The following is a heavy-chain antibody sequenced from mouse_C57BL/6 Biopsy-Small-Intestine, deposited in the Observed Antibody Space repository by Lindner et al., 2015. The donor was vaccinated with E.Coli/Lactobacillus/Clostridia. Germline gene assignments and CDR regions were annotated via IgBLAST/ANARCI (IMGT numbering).Heavy chain of an antibody. CDR3: ARLYYPYTMDY. J-gene: IGHJ4*01. CDR2: INPYNDGT. CDR1: GYTFTNYI. V-gene: IGHV1-14*01. D-gene: IGHD1-1*02. Sequence: VQLQESGPELVKPGASVKMSCEASGYTFTNYIMHWVKQKPGQGLEWIGYINPYNDGTKYNENFKDKATLTSDKSSSTAYMELSSLTSEDSAVYYCARLYYPYTMDYWGQGTSVTVSS.